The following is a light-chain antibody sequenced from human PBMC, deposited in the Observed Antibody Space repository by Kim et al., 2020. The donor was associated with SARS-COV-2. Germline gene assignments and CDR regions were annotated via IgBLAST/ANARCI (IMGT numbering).Light chain of an antibody. V-gene: IGKV3-15*01. Sequence: SPGERATLSGRAGQSISSNLAWYQQKPGKAPGLLIYGESTRATGVPARFSGSGFGTEFTLSISSRQSEDFALYFCQQYNDWPPWTFGQGTKVDIK. CDR2: GES. CDR3: QQYNDWPPWT. J-gene: IGKJ1*01. CDR1: QSISSN.